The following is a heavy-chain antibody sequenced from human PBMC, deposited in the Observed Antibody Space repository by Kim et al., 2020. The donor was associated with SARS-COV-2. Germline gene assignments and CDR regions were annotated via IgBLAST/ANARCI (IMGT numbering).Heavy chain of an antibody. CDR2: ISAYNGNT. J-gene: IGHJ6*02. V-gene: IGHV1-18*01. Sequence: ASVKVSCKASGYTFTSYGISWVRQAPGQGLEWMGWISAYNGNTNYAQKFQGRVTMTTDTSTSTAYMELRSLRSDDTAVYYCAREGGQALEWLISIPYYYYGMDVWGQGTTVTVSS. D-gene: IGHD3-3*01. CDR3: AREGGQALEWLISIPYYYYGMDV. CDR1: GYTFTSYG.